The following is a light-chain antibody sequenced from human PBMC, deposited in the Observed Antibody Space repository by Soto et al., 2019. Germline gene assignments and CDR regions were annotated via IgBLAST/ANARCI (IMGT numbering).Light chain of an antibody. CDR1: SSDVGAYNH. CDR3: TSFTTSSTWV. Sequence: QSVLTQPASVSGSPGQSITISCTGTSSDVGAYNHVSWYQQHPGKAPKLMIYEVGNRPSGVSNRFSGSKSGNTASLTISGLQAEDEADYYCTSFTTSSTWVFGGGTKVTVL. CDR2: EVG. V-gene: IGLV2-14*01. J-gene: IGLJ3*02.